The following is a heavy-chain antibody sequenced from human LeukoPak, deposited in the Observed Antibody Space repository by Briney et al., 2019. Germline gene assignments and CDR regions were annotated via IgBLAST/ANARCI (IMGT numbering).Heavy chain of an antibody. D-gene: IGHD3-3*01. CDR3: ARGPRFLEWLLYPWFDP. CDR2: IYYSGST. Sequence: SETLSLTCTVSGGSISSYYWSWIRQRPGKGLEWIGYIYYSGSTNYNPSLKSRVTISVDTSKNQFSLKLSSVTAADTAVYYCARGPRFLEWLLYPWFDPWGQGTLFTVSS. J-gene: IGHJ5*02. CDR1: GGSISSYY. V-gene: IGHV4-59*01.